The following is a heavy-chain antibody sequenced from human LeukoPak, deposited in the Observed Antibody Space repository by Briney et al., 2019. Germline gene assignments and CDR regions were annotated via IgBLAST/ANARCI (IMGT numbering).Heavy chain of an antibody. CDR1: GFTFNTYS. CDR3: ARDMGIVTGYYVDY. CDR2: ITGNSHTI. V-gene: IGHV3-48*01. Sequence: GGSLRLSCEASGFTFNTYSMNWVRQAPGKGLEWASYITGNSHTIYYADSVKGRFTISRDNAKNSLHLQMNSLRAEDTAVYYCARDMGIVTGYYVDYWGQGTLVTVSS. D-gene: IGHD3-9*01. J-gene: IGHJ4*02.